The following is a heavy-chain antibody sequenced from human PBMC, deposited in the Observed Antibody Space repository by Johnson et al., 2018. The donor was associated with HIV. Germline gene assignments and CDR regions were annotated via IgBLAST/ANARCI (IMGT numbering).Heavy chain of an antibody. CDR2: ISYDGSNK. V-gene: IGHV3-30*04. CDR1: GFTFSSYA. D-gene: IGHD4-17*01. Sequence: QVQLVESGGDVARPGGSLRLSCEASGFTFSSYAMHWVRQAPGKGLEWVAVISYDGSNKYYADSVKGRFTISRDNSKNTLYVQMNSLRAEDTAVYYCARGRKTVTTVRPSAFDIWGQGTMVTVSS. CDR3: ARGRKTVTTVRPSAFDI. J-gene: IGHJ3*02.